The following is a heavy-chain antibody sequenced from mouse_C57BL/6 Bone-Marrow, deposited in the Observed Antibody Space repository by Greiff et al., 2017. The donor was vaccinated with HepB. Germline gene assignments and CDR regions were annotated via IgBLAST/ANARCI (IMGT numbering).Heavy chain of an antibody. V-gene: IGHV5-12*01. D-gene: IGHD1-1*01. Sequence: EVKVEESGGGLVQPGGSLKLSCAASGFTFSDYYMYWVRQTPEKRLEWVAYISNGGGSTYYPDTVKGRFTISRDNAKNTLYLQMGRLKSENTAMYYCARAFYYYGSSPWYFDVWGTGTTVTVSS. J-gene: IGHJ1*03. CDR2: ISNGGGST. CDR3: ARAFYYYGSSPWYFDV. CDR1: GFTFSDYY.